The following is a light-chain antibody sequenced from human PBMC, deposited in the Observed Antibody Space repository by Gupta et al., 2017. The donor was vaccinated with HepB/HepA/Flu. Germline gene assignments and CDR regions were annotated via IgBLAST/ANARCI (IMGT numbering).Light chain of an antibody. CDR2: LNSDGSH. V-gene: IGLV4-69*01. CDR1: SGHNSYA. Sequence: QLVLTQSPSASASLAASVNLTCTLSSGHNSYAIAWHQQQSEKGLRFLMKLNSDGSHTKGDGIPDRFSGSSSGAERYLTISSLQSEDEADYYCQTWGTGIVVFGGGTKLTVL. CDR3: QTWGTGIVV. J-gene: IGLJ2*01.